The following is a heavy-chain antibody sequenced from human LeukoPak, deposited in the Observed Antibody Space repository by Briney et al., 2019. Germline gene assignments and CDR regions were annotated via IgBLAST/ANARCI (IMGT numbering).Heavy chain of an antibody. CDR3: ARDIHYDSSGYYHPPFDY. D-gene: IGHD3-22*01. V-gene: IGHV1-69*13. CDR2: IIPIFGTA. Sequence: GASVKVSCKASGGTFSSYAISWVRQAPGQGVEWMGGIIPIFGTANYAQKFQGRVTITADESTSTAYMELSSLRSEDTAVYYCARDIHYDSSGYYHPPFDYWGQGTLVTVSS. J-gene: IGHJ4*02. CDR1: GGTFSSYA.